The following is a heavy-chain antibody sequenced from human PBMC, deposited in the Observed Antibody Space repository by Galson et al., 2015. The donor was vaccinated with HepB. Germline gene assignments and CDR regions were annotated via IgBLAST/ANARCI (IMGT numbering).Heavy chain of an antibody. CDR1: GYTLTNYH. Sequence: VKVSCKASGYTLTNYHFHWVRQAPGQGPEWMGKIFAGGGSTRYAERFQGRVTLTRDSSTSTIYMEVSSLRSDDTAVYYCARETPDTYYFDYWGQGTLVTVSS. J-gene: IGHJ4*02. CDR2: IFAGGGST. CDR3: ARETPDTYYFDY. V-gene: IGHV1-46*01. D-gene: IGHD2-15*01.